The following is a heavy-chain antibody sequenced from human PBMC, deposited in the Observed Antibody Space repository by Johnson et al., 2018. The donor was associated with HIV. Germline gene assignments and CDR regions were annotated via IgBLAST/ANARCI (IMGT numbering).Heavy chain of an antibody. CDR1: GFTFSSYA. J-gene: IGHJ3*02. CDR2: ISYDGNIK. D-gene: IGHD6-13*01. V-gene: IGHV3-30*04. CDR3: ARDQRHIAAAGPPDAFDI. Sequence: QVQLVESGGGVVQPGRSLRLSCAASGFTFSSYAMHWVRQAPGKGLEWVAVISYDGNIKYYSDSVKGRVTISRDNSRNTLFLHMNSLRAEDTAVYYCARDQRHIAAAGPPDAFDIWGQGTMVTVSS.